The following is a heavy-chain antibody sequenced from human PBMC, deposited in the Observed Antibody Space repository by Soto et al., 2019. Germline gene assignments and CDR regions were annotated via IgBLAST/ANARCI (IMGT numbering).Heavy chain of an antibody. D-gene: IGHD2-21*02. J-gene: IGHJ4*02. V-gene: IGHV4-39*01. CDR2: IYYSGRT. CDR1: GDSINSRIYY. Sequence: SETLSLTCTVTGDSINSRIYYGVWIRQPPGKGLEWIGSIYYSGRTYNNPSLRSRVSMSIDTSKDQFSLKLKSVTAADTALYFCARQRTSVVTKAYFDVWGPGSLVTVSS. CDR3: ARQRTSVVTKAYFDV.